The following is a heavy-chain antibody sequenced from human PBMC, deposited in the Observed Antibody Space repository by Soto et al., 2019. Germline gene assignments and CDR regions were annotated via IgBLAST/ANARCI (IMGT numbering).Heavy chain of an antibody. CDR3: ARDNGRGSSTSYYFDY. D-gene: IGHD2-8*01. V-gene: IGHV3-21*01. Sequence: EVQLVESGGGLVKPGGSLRLSCAASGFTFTNYNMNWVRQAPGKGLEWVSFISSSSCDIYYADSVKGRFTISIDNAKTSLYLQMNSLRAEDTAIYYCARDNGRGSSTSYYFDYCGQGTLVTVSS. CDR1: GFTFTNYN. J-gene: IGHJ4*02. CDR2: ISSSSCDI.